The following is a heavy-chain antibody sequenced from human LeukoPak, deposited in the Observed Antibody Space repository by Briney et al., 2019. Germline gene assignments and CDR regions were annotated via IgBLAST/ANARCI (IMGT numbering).Heavy chain of an antibody. CDR2: VIPIFGTA. Sequence: ASVKVSCKASGGTLSSYAISWVRQAPGQGLEWMGGVIPIFGTANYAQKFQGRVTITADKSTSTAYMELSSLRSEDTAVYYCARSLGNIPYYFDYWGQGTLVTVSS. D-gene: IGHD1/OR15-1a*01. V-gene: IGHV1-69*06. CDR1: GGTLSSYA. CDR3: ARSLGNIPYYFDY. J-gene: IGHJ4*02.